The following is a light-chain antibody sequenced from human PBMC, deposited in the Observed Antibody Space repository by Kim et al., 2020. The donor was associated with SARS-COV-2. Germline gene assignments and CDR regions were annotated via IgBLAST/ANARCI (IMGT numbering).Light chain of an antibody. CDR3: QVWDSNSDHYV. CDR2: HND. Sequence: APGGRARMTCGGNSLGSRGLHWYPQRPGQAPGVVMYHNDDRPTGIPERFSGSNAGNTATLTSSRLEAGDDADYYCQVWDSNSDHYVFGPGTKVTVL. J-gene: IGLJ1*01. CDR1: SLGSRG. V-gene: IGLV3-21*04.